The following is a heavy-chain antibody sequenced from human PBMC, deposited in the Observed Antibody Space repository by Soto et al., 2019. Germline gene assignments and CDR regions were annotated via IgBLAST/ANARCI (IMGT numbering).Heavy chain of an antibody. V-gene: IGHV3-13*05. Sequence: EVQLVESGGGLVQPGGSLRLSCEASGFTFRNYDMHWVRQGTGKGLEWVSGISAAGDPDYADSVEGRFTISRENAQNSFFLQMISLRVGDTAVYYCATTDRDFYGVDVWGQGTTVIVSS. CDR1: GFTFRNYD. CDR3: ATTDRDFYGVDV. D-gene: IGHD1-1*01. CDR2: ISAAGDP. J-gene: IGHJ6*02.